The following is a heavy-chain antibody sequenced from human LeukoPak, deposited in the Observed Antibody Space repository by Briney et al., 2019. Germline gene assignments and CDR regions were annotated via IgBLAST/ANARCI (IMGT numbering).Heavy chain of an antibody. Sequence: PGGSLRLSCAASGFTFSTYSMNWVRQAPGKGLEWVSSISSGSSFIYYADSVKGRFTISRDNAKNSLFLQMNSLRAEDTAVYYCARESSGYFYWGQGTLVAVSS. CDR3: ARESSGYFY. CDR1: GFTFSTYS. J-gene: IGHJ4*02. CDR2: ISSGSSFI. D-gene: IGHD3-22*01. V-gene: IGHV3-21*01.